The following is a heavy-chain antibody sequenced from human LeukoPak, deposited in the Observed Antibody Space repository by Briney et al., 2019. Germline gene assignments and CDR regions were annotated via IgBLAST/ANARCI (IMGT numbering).Heavy chain of an antibody. CDR3: ARILSGYSYGYPDY. J-gene: IGHJ4*02. D-gene: IGHD5-18*01. V-gene: IGHV1-69*01. Sequence: GSSVKVSCKASGGTFSSYAISWVRQAPGQGLERMGGIIPIFGTANYAQKFQGRVTITADESTSTAYMELSSLRSEDTAVYYCARILSGYSYGYPDYWGQGTLVTVSS. CDR1: GGTFSSYA. CDR2: IIPIFGTA.